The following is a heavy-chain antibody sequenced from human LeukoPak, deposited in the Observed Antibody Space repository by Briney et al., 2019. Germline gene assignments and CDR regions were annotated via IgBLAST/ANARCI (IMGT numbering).Heavy chain of an antibody. CDR1: GFPFNKNA. Sequence: GGSLRLSCVASGFPFNKNAMHWVRQGPGKGLEWVAYIAHHGNDKYYADFVKGRFTISRDNSKRTLYLQLNSLRLDDTAVYYCAKDGAWSCTDWGQGALVTVSS. CDR3: AKDGAWSCTD. D-gene: IGHD2-21*02. V-gene: IGHV3-30*02. CDR2: IAHHGNDK. J-gene: IGHJ4*02.